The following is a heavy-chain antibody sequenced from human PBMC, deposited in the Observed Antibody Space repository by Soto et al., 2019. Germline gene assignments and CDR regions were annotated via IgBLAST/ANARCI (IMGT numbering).Heavy chain of an antibody. D-gene: IGHD3-9*01. V-gene: IGHV3-23*01. CDR3: AKDKRRDYDTLTGYYNWFDP. CDR1: GFTFSSYA. Sequence: PGGSLRLSCAASGFTFSSYAMRWVRQAPGKGLEWVSAISGSGGSTYYADSVKGRFTISRDNSKNTLYLQMNSLRAEDTAVYYCAKDKRRDYDTLTGYYNWFDPWGQGTLVTVSS. CDR2: ISGSGGST. J-gene: IGHJ5*02.